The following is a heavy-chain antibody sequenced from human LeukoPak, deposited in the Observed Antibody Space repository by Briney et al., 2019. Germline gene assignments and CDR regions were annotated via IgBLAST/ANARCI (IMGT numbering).Heavy chain of an antibody. CDR3: ARHNIASDGARLFDF. Sequence: SETLSLICSVSGGSVSSNYWAWLRQPPGKGPEWIGYIYHSGYAKYNPSFKSRVTMSVDTSKSQFSLQLTSVTAADTAVYYCARHNIASDGARLFDFWGRGTLVAVSS. CDR1: GGSVSSNY. CDR2: IYHSGYA. J-gene: IGHJ4*02. V-gene: IGHV4-59*08. D-gene: IGHD4-17*01.